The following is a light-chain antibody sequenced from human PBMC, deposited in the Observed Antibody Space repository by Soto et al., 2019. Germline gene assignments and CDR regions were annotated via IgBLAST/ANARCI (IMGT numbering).Light chain of an antibody. CDR2: GAS. CDR1: QSVDNY. CDR3: QQRSEWPIT. Sequence: EIVFTPSPATPSFSPWQRGSPSCRASQSVDNYLVWYQHKPGQAPRLLISGASNRATGIPARFSGGGSGADFTLTISSLEPEDFAVYYCQQRSEWPITFGQGTRLEIK. V-gene: IGKV3-11*01. J-gene: IGKJ5*01.